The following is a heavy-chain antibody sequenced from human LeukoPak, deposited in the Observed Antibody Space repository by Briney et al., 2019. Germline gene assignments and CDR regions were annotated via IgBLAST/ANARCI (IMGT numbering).Heavy chain of an antibody. CDR2: IRYDGSNK. CDR1: GFTFSSYG. CDR3: ARGVVIAPQTFDY. J-gene: IGHJ4*02. V-gene: IGHV3-30*02. D-gene: IGHD2-21*01. Sequence: GGSLRLSCAASGFTFSSYGMHWVRQAPGKGLEWVAFIRYDGSNKYYADSVKGRFTISRDNSKNTLYLQMNSLRAEDTAVYYCARGVVIAPQTFDYWGQGTLVTVSS.